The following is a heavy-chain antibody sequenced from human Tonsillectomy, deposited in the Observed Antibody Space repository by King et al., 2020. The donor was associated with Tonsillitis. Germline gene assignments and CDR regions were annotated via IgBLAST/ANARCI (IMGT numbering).Heavy chain of an antibody. CDR3: ARXKXYSXKXGXXXDX. V-gene: IGHV3-30*03. CDR1: GFTFSSYG. D-gene: IGHD4-11*01. J-gene: IGHJ3*01. Sequence: QVQLVESGGGVVQPGRSLRLSCAASGFTFSSYGMHWVRQAPGKGLEWVAVISYDGSNKYYADSVKGRFTISRDNSKNTLYLQMNSLRAEDTAVYYCARXKXYSXKXGXXXDXXGXGTMVTVSS. CDR2: ISYDGSNK.